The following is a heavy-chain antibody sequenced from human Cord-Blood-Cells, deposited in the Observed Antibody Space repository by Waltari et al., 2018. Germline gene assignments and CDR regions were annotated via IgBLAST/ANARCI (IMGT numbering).Heavy chain of an antibody. D-gene: IGHD1-26*01. CDR1: GGSSRGYY. J-gene: IGHJ4*02. Sequence: QVQLQQRGAGLLKPPETLSLTCAAYGGSSRGYYLSWTRQPPGKGLEWIGEINHSGSTNYNPPLKSRVTISVDTSKNQFSLKLSSVTAADTAVYYCARGPFAGATKFFDYWGQGTLVTVSS. CDR2: INHSGST. CDR3: ARGPFAGATKFFDY. V-gene: IGHV4-34*01.